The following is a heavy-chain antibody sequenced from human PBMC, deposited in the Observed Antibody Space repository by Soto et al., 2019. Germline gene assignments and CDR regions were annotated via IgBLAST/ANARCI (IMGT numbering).Heavy chain of an antibody. J-gene: IGHJ5*02. CDR2: IYYSGST. V-gene: IGHV4-59*01. D-gene: IGHD6-6*01. CDR3: ARETQLVRGAGFDP. CDR1: GGSISSYY. Sequence: SETLSLTCTVSGGSISSYYWSWIRQPPGKGLEWIGYIYYSGSTNYNPSLKSRVTISVDTSKNQFSLKLSSVTAADTAVYYCARETQLVRGAGFDPWGQGTLVTVSS.